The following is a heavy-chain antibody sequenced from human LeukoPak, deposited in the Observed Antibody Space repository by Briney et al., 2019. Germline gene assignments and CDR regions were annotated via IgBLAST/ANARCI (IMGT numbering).Heavy chain of an antibody. CDR1: GGSISSSSYY. D-gene: IGHD6-13*01. Sequence: ETLSLTCTVSGGSISSSSYYWGWVRQPPGKGLEWIGRIYYSGSTDYNPSLKSRVTISVDTSKNQFSLKLSSVTAADTAVYYCAGRKYSSSPIDPWGQGTLVTVSS. J-gene: IGHJ5*02. CDR2: IYYSGST. V-gene: IGHV4-39*01. CDR3: AGRKYSSSPIDP.